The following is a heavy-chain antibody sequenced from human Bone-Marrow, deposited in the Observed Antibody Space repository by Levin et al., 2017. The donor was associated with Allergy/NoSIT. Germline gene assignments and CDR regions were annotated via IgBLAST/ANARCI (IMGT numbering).Heavy chain of an antibody. V-gene: IGHV3-7*01. J-gene: IGHJ4*02. CDR2: IKEDESDK. Sequence: GGSLRLSCAASGFTFSNYWMSWVRQAPGKGLEWVANIKEDESDKRYLDSVKGRFTISRDNAKNSLYLQMSSLRAEDTAVYYCAKYSGSYGIEDWGQGTLVTVSS. CDR3: AKYSGSYGIED. D-gene: IGHD1-26*01. CDR1: GFTFSNYW.